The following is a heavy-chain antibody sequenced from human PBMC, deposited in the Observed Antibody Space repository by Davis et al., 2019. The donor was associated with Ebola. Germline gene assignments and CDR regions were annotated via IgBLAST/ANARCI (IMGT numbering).Heavy chain of an antibody. CDR1: GFTFSSYG. J-gene: IGHJ4*02. CDR2: ISYDGSNK. Sequence: GESLKISCAASGFTFSSYGMHWVRQAPGKGLEWVAVISYDGSNKYYADSVKGRFTISRDNSKNTLYLQMNSLRAEDTAVYYCARGLYYYDSSGYGCWGQGTLVTVSS. D-gene: IGHD3-22*01. CDR3: ARGLYYYDSSGYGC. V-gene: IGHV3-30*03.